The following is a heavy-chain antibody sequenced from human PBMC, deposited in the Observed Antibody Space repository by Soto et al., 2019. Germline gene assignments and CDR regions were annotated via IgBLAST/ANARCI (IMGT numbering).Heavy chain of an antibody. CDR1: GFTFSTSA. J-gene: IGHJ6*03. D-gene: IGHD2-2*01. Sequence: GGSLRLSCEASGFTFSTSAMSWVRQTPGKGLEGVSGISGSGDSTYYADSLKGRFTISRDNSKNTLYLQMDSLRAEDTAVYYCAKAFFSTTSANYYYMDVWGKGTTVTVSS. CDR3: AKAFFSTTSANYYYMDV. CDR2: ISGSGDST. V-gene: IGHV3-23*01.